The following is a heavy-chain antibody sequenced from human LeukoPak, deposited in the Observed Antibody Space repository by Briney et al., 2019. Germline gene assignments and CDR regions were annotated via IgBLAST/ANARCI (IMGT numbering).Heavy chain of an antibody. V-gene: IGHV3-7*03. Sequence: GGSLRLSCAASGFILSNHWMTWDRQAPGKGPEWVANVNKDGSEKYYVDSVKGRFTISRDTAKNLLYLQMNNLRAEDTALYYCARNNDMDVWGQGTTVIVSS. CDR3: ARNNDMDV. J-gene: IGHJ6*02. CDR2: VNKDGSEK. D-gene: IGHD1/OR15-1a*01. CDR1: GFILSNHW.